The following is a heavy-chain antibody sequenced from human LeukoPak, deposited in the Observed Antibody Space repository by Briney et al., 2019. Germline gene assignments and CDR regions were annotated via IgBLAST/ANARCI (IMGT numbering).Heavy chain of an antibody. D-gene: IGHD3-10*01. CDR3: ARVNHYGSGDVDF. CDR2: IGTAGDQ. V-gene: IGHV3-13*05. CDR1: GFTFSRYD. Sequence: PGGPQRLFCAASGFTFSRYDTHWVRQTTGKGLEWVSGIGTAGDQYFPSPVKGRFTISRENTMNSLFLQMNSLAAGDTAVYYCARVNHYGSGDVDFWGQGTLVTVSS. J-gene: IGHJ4*02.